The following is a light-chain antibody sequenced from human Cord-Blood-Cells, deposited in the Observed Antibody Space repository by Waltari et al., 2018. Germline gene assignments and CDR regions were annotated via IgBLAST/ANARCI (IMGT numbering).Light chain of an antibody. V-gene: IGKV3-15*01. CDR1: QRVSSN. J-gene: IGKJ1*01. Sequence: IVMTQSPATLSVSPGERATLFCRASQRVSSNSAWYQQKPGQAPRLLSYGASTRATGIPARFSGSGSGTEFTLTLSILQSEDFAVYYCQQYNNWPPWTFGQGTKVEIK. CDR2: GAS. CDR3: QQYNNWPPWT.